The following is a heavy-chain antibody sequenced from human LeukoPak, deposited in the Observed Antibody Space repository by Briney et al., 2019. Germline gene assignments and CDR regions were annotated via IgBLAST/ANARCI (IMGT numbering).Heavy chain of an antibody. CDR2: ISWNSGSI. CDR1: GFTFDDYA. Sequence: AGGSLRLSCAASGFTFDDYAMHWVRQAPGKGLEWVSGISWNSGSIGYADSVKGRFTISRDNAKNSLYLQMNSLRAEDTALYYCAKDPSYDSSGPYVDWGQGTLVTVSS. J-gene: IGHJ4*02. V-gene: IGHV3-9*01. CDR3: AKDPSYDSSGPYVD. D-gene: IGHD3-22*01.